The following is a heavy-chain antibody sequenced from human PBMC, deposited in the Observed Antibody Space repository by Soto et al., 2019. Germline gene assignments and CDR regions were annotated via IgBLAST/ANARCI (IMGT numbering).Heavy chain of an antibody. CDR2: ISAYNGNT. CDR1: GYTFTNYG. D-gene: IGHD3-10*01. J-gene: IGHJ5*02. Sequence: ASVKVSCKASGYTFTNYGISWVRQAPGQGLEWMGWISAYNGNTKYAQKLQGRVTMTTDTSTSTAYMELRSLRSDDTAVYYCARGVGSGSYYNQYNWYDPWGQGTLVTVSS. CDR3: ARGVGSGSYYNQYNWYDP. V-gene: IGHV1-18*01.